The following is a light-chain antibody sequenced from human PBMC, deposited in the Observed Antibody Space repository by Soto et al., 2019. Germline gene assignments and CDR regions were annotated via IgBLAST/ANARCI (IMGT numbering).Light chain of an antibody. CDR1: RSFASSY. Sequence: EIVLTQSPATRSLSPGERATLSCRASRSFASSYLAWYQHKPGQAPRLLIYDASKRASGFPARFSGSGSGTDFTLTISSLEPEDFAVYYCQERSNWPPITFGQGTRLEIK. CDR3: QERSNWPPIT. V-gene: IGKV3-11*01. J-gene: IGKJ5*01. CDR2: DAS.